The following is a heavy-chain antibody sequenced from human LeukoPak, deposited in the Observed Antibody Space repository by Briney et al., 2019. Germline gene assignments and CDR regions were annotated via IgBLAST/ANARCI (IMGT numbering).Heavy chain of an antibody. J-gene: IGHJ4*02. D-gene: IGHD3-9*01. V-gene: IGHV4-59*08. CDR2: VYYSGST. CDR3: ARHEEYYDILTGYYN. Sequence: GSLRLSCAASGFTFSSYSMNWIRQPPGKGLEWIGSVYYSGSTNYNPSLKSRVTISVDTSKNQFSLKLSSVTAADTAVYYCARHEEYYDILTGYYNWGQGTLVTVSS. CDR1: GFTFSSYS.